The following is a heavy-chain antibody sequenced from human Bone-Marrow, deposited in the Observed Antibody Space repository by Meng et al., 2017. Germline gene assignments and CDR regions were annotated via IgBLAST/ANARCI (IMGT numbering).Heavy chain of an antibody. J-gene: IGHJ4*02. CDR1: GGSFSDYY. V-gene: IGHV4-34*01. D-gene: IGHD4-11*01. CDR2: INHSGST. CDR3: ARGPTTMAHDFDY. Sequence: GSLRLSCVVSGGSFSDYYWSWIRQPPGKGLEWIGEINHSGSTNYNPSLESRDTISVDTSQNNLSLKLSSVTAADSAVYYCARGPTTMAHDFDYWGQGTLVTVSS.